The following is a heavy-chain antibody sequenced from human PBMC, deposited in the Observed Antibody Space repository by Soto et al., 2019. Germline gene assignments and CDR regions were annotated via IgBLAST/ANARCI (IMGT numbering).Heavy chain of an antibody. Sequence: ASVKVSCKASGYTFNSYYMHWVRQAPGQGLEWMGIINPSGGSTSYAQKFQGRVTMTRDTSTSTVYMELSSLRSEDTAVYYCARDRGYSKHYYYYGMDVWGQGTTVTVSS. V-gene: IGHV1-46*02. CDR2: INPSGGST. D-gene: IGHD4-4*01. J-gene: IGHJ6*02. CDR1: GYTFNSYY. CDR3: ARDRGYSKHYYYYGMDV.